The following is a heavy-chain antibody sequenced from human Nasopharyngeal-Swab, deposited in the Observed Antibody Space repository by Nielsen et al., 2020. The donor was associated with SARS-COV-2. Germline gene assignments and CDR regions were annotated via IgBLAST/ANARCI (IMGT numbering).Heavy chain of an antibody. J-gene: IGHJ6*03. D-gene: IGHD3-3*01. V-gene: IGHV3-64D*06. CDR2: IDNNGGAT. CDR3: VKDWRYEYPSYMDI. CDR1: GFTFSNFA. Sequence: GESLKISCSASGFTFSNFAMHWVRQAPGEGLEFVSAIDNNGGATYYADSVKGRFTISRDNSKSTLYLQLSSLRGDDTAVYYCVKDWRYEYPSYMDIWGKGTTIIVSS.